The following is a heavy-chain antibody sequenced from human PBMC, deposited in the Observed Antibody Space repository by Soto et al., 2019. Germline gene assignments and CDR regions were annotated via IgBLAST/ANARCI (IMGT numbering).Heavy chain of an antibody. CDR3: ARGGRGSGTYYFSYYYGMDV. D-gene: IGHD3-10*01. Sequence: SETLSLTCAVYGGSFSGYYWSWIRQPPGKGLEWIGEINHSGSTNYNPSLKSRVTISVDTSKNQFSLKLSSVTAADTAVYYCARGGRGSGTYYFSYYYGMDVWGQGTTVTVSS. V-gene: IGHV4-34*01. CDR1: GGSFSGYY. J-gene: IGHJ6*02. CDR2: INHSGST.